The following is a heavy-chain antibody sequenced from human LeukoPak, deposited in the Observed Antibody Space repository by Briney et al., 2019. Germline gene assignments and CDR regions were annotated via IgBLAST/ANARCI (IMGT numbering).Heavy chain of an antibody. CDR2: IIPIFGTA. V-gene: IGHV1-69*05. Sequence: GASVKVSCKASRGTFSSYAISWVRQAPGQGLEWMGGIIPIFGTANYAQKFQGRVTITTDESTGTAYMELSGLRSEDTAVYYCARDKLDYDFWSGYYTLNWFDPWGQGTLVTVSS. D-gene: IGHD3-3*01. CDR1: RGTFSSYA. J-gene: IGHJ5*02. CDR3: ARDKLDYDFWSGYYTLNWFDP.